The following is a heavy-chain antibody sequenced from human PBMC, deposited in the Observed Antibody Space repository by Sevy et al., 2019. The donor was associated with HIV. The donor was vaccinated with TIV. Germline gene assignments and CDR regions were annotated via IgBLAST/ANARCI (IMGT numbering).Heavy chain of an antibody. CDR1: EFTFSSHA. Sequence: GGSLRLSCAASEFTFSSHAVSWVRQAPGKGLEWVSVISGNGENRHYADSVRGRFTIARDNFKNTLYLQMNSLGAEDTALYDCARDGRGISAFDIWGQGTMVTVSS. J-gene: IGHJ3*02. V-gene: IGHV3-23*01. CDR3: ARDGRGISAFDI. CDR2: ISGNGENR. D-gene: IGHD3-3*02.